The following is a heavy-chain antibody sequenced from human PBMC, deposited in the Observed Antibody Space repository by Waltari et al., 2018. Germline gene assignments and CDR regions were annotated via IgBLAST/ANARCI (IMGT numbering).Heavy chain of an antibody. V-gene: IGHV4-4*02. CDR1: GGSISSSNW. J-gene: IGHJ4*02. Sequence: QVQLQQWGAGLLKPSETLSLTCAVSGGSISSSNWWSWVRQPPGKGLEWIGEIYHSGRTNYNPALKSRVTISVDKSKNQFSLKLSAVTAADTAVYYCARLDAESGGYWGQGTLVTVSS. CDR2: IYHSGRT. D-gene: IGHD5-18*01. CDR3: ARLDAESGGY.